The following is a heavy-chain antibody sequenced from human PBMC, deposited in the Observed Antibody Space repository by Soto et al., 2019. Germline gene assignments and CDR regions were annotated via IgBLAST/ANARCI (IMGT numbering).Heavy chain of an antibody. CDR3: AKRCGAGGHFDY. Sequence: EVELLESGGGLVQPEGSLRLSCAASGFTFSTYAMGCVRQAPGKGLEWVSVVSSGGGTHYADSVKGRFTVSRDNSKNTLSLQMNSLRADDTAVYYCAKRCGAGGHFDYWGQGALVTVSS. CDR1: GFTFSTYA. D-gene: IGHD2-21*01. J-gene: IGHJ4*02. V-gene: IGHV3-23*01. CDR2: VSSGGGT.